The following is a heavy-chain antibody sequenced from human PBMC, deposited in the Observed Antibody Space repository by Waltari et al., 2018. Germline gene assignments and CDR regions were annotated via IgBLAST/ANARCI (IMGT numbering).Heavy chain of an antibody. CDR2: ISWNDDK. CDR3: AHSGYSYGLAY. J-gene: IGHJ4*02. CDR1: GFSLSTSGVG. D-gene: IGHD5-18*01. V-gene: IGHV2-5*01. Sequence: QITLKESGPTLVKPTQPLTLTCTFSGFSLSTSGVGVGWIRQPPGKALEWLALISWNDDKRYSPSLMNRLTITKDTSKNQVVLTMTNMDPVDTATYYCAHSGYSYGLAYWGQGTLVVVSS.